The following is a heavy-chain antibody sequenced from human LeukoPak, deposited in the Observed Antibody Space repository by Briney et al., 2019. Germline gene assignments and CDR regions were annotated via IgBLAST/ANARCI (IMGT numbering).Heavy chain of an antibody. CDR3: ARVSATNVVVVAATKYYFDY. D-gene: IGHD2-15*01. J-gene: IGHJ4*02. CDR1: GFTFSGSA. CDR2: IPYDGSNK. Sequence: GGSLRLSCAASGFTFSGSAMHWVRQAPGKGLEWVALIPYDGSNKYYADSVKGRFTVSRDNSKNTLYLQMNSLRAEDTAVYYCARVSATNVVVVAATKYYFDYWGQGTLVTVSS. V-gene: IGHV3-30*04.